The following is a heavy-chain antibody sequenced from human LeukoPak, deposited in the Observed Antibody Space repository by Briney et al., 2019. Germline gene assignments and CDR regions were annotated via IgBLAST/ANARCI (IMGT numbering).Heavy chain of an antibody. J-gene: IGHJ4*02. CDR1: GFTFSSRDW. CDR3: AKSYLWFGELSHFDY. D-gene: IGHD3-10*01. CDR2: ISGSGGST. Sequence: GGSLRLSCVASGFTFSSRDWMTWVRQAPGKGLEWVSAISGSGGSTYYTDSVKGRFTISRDNSKNTLYLQMNSLRAEDTAVYYCAKSYLWFGELSHFDYWGQGTLVTVSS. V-gene: IGHV3-23*01.